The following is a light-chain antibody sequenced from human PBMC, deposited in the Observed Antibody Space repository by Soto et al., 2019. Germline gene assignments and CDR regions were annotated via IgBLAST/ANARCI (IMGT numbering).Light chain of an antibody. CDR2: GAS. CDR3: QQHSHWPPWT. V-gene: IGKV3-11*01. CDR1: ENVRTF. Sequence: VLTQSPATLSLSPGERATLSCRASENVRTFVDWYQQKPGQAPRLLIYGASNRATDIPARFSGSGSGTAFTLTISNLEPEDFAVYYCQQHSHWPPWTFGQGTRVEIK. J-gene: IGKJ1*01.